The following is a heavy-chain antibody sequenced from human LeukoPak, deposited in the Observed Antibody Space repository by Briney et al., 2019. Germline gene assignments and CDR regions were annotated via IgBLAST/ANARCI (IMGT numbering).Heavy chain of an antibody. CDR2: IYYSGST. CDR3: ARGDPYSSSWYFDP. J-gene: IGHJ5*02. Sequence: SETLSLTCTVSGGSISSYYWSWIRQPPGKGLEWIGYIYYSGSTNYNPSLKSRVTISVDTSKNQFSLKLSSVTAADTAVYYCARGDPYSSSWYFDPWGQGTLVTISS. CDR1: GGSISSYY. V-gene: IGHV4-59*01. D-gene: IGHD6-13*01.